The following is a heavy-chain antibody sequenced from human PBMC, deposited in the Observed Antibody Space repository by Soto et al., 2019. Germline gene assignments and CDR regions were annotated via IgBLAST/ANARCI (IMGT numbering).Heavy chain of an antibody. Sequence: GASVKVSCKASGGTFSIYAISWVRQAPGQGLEWMGGIIPIFGTANYAQKFQGRVTITADESTSTAYMELSSLRSEDTAVYYCARVGGYCSSTSCYLGDDAFDIWGQGTMVTVSS. D-gene: IGHD2-2*01. CDR2: IIPIFGTA. CDR3: ARVGGYCSSTSCYLGDDAFDI. J-gene: IGHJ3*02. CDR1: GGTFSIYA. V-gene: IGHV1-69*13.